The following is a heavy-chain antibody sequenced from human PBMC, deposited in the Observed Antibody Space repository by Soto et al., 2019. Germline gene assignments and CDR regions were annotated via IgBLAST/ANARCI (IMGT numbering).Heavy chain of an antibody. D-gene: IGHD6-13*01. Sequence: GGSVRLSCASSVFTFSSYAMSCVRHSPGKWLEWVSAISGSGGSTYYADSVKGRFTISRDNSKNTLYLQMNSLRAEDTAVYYCAKCDRSSWYCRDFDYLGQGTLVNVS. J-gene: IGHJ4*02. CDR1: VFTFSSYA. CDR2: ISGSGGST. V-gene: IGHV3-23*01. CDR3: AKCDRSSWYCRDFDY.